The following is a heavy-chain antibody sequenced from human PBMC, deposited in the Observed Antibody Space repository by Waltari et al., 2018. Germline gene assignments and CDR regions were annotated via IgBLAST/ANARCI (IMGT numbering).Heavy chain of an antibody. CDR2: INAGNGNT. Sequence: QVQLVQSGAEVKKPGASVKVSCKASGYTFTSYAMHWVRQAPGQRIEWRGWINAGNGNTKYSRKFQGRVTITRDTSASTAYMELSSLRSEDTAVYYCARDQEMAVYCSSTSCYGGFDYWGQGTLVTVSS. V-gene: IGHV1-3*01. D-gene: IGHD2-2*01. CDR3: ARDQEMAVYCSSTSCYGGFDY. CDR1: GYTFTSYA. J-gene: IGHJ4*02.